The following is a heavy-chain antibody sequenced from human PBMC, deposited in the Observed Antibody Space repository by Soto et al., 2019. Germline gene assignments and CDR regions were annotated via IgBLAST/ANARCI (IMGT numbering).Heavy chain of an antibody. Sequence: SETLSLTCAVYGGSFSGYYWSWIRQPPGKGLEWIGEINHSGSTNYNPSLKIRVTISVDTPKNQFSLTLSSVTVADTAVYYCARRGMTRFAPWGQGPLVTVS. CDR1: GGSFSGYY. CDR3: ARRGMTRFAP. V-gene: IGHV4-34*01. D-gene: IGHD4-17*01. J-gene: IGHJ5*02. CDR2: INHSGST.